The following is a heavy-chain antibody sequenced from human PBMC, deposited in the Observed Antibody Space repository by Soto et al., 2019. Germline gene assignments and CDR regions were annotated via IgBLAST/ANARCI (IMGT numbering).Heavy chain of an antibody. CDR2: IYYSGST. CDR3: ARAGVVVAVTRFLDYFDY. V-gene: IGHV4-59*01. Sequence: SETLSLTCTVSGGSISSYYWSWIRQPPGKGLEWIGYIYYSGSTNYNPSLKSRVTISVDTSKNQFSLKLSSVTAADTAVYYCARAGVVVAVTRFLDYFDYWGQGTLVTVSS. J-gene: IGHJ4*02. CDR1: GGSISSYY. D-gene: IGHD2-15*01.